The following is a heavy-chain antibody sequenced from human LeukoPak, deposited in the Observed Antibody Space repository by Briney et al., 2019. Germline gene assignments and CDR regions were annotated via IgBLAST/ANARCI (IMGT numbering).Heavy chain of an antibody. V-gene: IGHV3-53*01. CDR3: GVAAVGKVHY. Sequence: GGSLRLSCAALGFTVTSDWMNWVRQAPGQGLEWVSIIYADGTTHYADSMKGRVTVSKDISKNKLYLQMNYLRAEDTAVYYCGVAAVGKVHYWGQGILGIVSS. D-gene: IGHD6-13*01. J-gene: IGHJ4*02. CDR2: IYADGTT. CDR1: GFTVTSDW.